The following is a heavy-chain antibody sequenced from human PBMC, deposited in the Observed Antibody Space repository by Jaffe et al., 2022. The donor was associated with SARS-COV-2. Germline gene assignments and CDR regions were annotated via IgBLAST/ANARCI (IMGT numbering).Heavy chain of an antibody. V-gene: IGHV4-34*01. CDR3: ARGGSTPMVITD. J-gene: IGHJ4*02. CDR2: INHSGRT. CDR1: SGSFNGYY. D-gene: IGHD5-18*01. Sequence: QVQLQQWGAGLLKPSETLSLTCAVYSGSFNGYYWSWIRQPPGKGLEWIGEINHSGRTKYNPSLRSRVTISVDTAKNQFSLRLTSVTAADTAVYYCARGGSTPMVITDWGQGTLVTVSS.